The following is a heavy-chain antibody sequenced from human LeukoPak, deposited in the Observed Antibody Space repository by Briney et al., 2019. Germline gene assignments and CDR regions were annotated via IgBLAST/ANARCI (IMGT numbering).Heavy chain of an antibody. CDR1: GCSRRTSGVD. J-gene: IGHJ4*02. V-gene: IGHV2-5*01. D-gene: IGHD1-1*01. Sequence: SGLTLMHPTQTLTLTCTFSGCSRRTSGVDVGWMRQPPGKALEWLELIYWNDDKSYSPDLKRRLTIIKATSKNKGGNPVTNIDPVDTATYYCALSTTVGSPFDYWRQGTLVTVSS. CDR3: ALSTTVGSPFDY. CDR2: IYWNDDK.